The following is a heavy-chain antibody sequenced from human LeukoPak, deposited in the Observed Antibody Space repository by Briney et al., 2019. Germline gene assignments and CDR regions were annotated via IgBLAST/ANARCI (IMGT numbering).Heavy chain of an antibody. J-gene: IGHJ4*02. D-gene: IGHD5-18*01. Sequence: GGSLRLSCAASGFTFSSCGMHWVRQAPGKGLEWVTLISYDGSNKYYADSVKGRFTISRDNSKNTLYLQMNSLRAGDTAVYYCARVLRGFTAMVSIGYWGQGTLVTVSS. V-gene: IGHV3-30*03. CDR1: GFTFSSCG. CDR3: ARVLRGFTAMVSIGY. CDR2: ISYDGSNK.